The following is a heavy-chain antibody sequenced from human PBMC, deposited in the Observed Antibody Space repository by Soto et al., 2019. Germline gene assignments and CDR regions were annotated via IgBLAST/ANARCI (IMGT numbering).Heavy chain of an antibody. V-gene: IGHV4-59*01. CDR2: IYYSGST. Sequence: QVQLQESGPGLVKPSETLSLTCTVSVGSISSYYWSWIRQPPGKGLEWIGYIYYSGSTNYNPSLKSRVTISVDTSKNQFSLKLSSVTAADTAVYYCASSMGVLSAFDIWGQGTMVTVSS. CDR1: VGSISSYY. D-gene: IGHD3-16*01. CDR3: ASSMGVLSAFDI. J-gene: IGHJ3*02.